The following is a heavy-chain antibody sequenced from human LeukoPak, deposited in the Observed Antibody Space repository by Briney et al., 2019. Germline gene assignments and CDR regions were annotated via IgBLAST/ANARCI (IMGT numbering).Heavy chain of an antibody. J-gene: IGHJ4*02. CDR3: AKDPPFIVGATPYFDY. CDR1: GFTFSSYA. Sequence: PGGSLRLSCAASGFTFSSYAMSWVRQAPGKGLEWVSAISGSGGSTYYADSVKGRFTISRDNSKNTLYLQMNSLRAEDTAVYYCAKDPPFIVGATPYFDYWGQGTLVTVSS. CDR2: ISGSGGST. V-gene: IGHV3-23*01. D-gene: IGHD1-26*01.